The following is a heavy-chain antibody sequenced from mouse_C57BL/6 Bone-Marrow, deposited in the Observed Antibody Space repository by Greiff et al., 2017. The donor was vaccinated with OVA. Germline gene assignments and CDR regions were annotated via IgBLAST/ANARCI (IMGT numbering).Heavy chain of an antibody. J-gene: IGHJ2*01. CDR2: IYPGSGST. D-gene: IGHD1-1*01. Sequence: QVQLQQSGAELVKPGASVKMSCKASGYTFTSYWITWVKQRPGQGLEWIGDIYPGSGSTNYNEKFKSKATLTVDTSSSTAYMQLSSLTSEDSAVYYCARRGFITTVYYFDYWGQGTTLTVSS. CDR3: ARRGFITTVYYFDY. CDR1: GYTFTSYW. V-gene: IGHV1-55*01.